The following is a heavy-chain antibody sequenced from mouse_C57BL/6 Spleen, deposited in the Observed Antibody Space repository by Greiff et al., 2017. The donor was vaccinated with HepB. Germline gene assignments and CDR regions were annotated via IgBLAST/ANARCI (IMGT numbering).Heavy chain of an antibody. J-gene: IGHJ4*01. CDR2: IRNKANGYTT. CDR3: ARDKDYSNPRYAMDY. D-gene: IGHD2-5*01. Sequence: EVMLVESGGGLVQPGGSLSLSCAASGFTFTDYYMSWVRQPPGKALEWLGFIRNKANGYTTEYSASVKGRFTISRDNSQSILYLQMNALRAEDSATYYCARDKDYSNPRYAMDYWGQGTSVTVSS. V-gene: IGHV7-3*01. CDR1: GFTFTDYY.